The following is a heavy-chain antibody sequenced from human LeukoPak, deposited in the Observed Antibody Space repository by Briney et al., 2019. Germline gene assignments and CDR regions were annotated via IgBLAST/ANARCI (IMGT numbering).Heavy chain of an antibody. Sequence: PSQTLSLTCTVSGGSNSGSSYYWSWIRQPPGKGLEWIGYIYYSGSTNYNPSLKSRVTISVDTSKNQFSLKLSSVTAADTAVYYCARTVVGASRENYFDYWGQGTLVTVSS. CDR3: ARTVVGASRENYFDY. J-gene: IGHJ4*02. CDR2: IYYSGST. CDR1: GGSNSGSSYY. D-gene: IGHD1-26*01. V-gene: IGHV4-61*01.